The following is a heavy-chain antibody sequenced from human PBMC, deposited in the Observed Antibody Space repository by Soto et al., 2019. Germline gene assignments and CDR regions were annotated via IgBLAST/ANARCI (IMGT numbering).Heavy chain of an antibody. D-gene: IGHD5-12*01. Sequence: LWASVMVSCKAAGGSFSNFGISGVRQAPGQGLEWMGGIVPVFGRPNYGQRVRGRLTITADESTSTGYMELISLRSDDTAVSYCAREGSGYSSWAQGPQVTVS. CDR1: GGSFSNFG. CDR3: AREGSGYSS. V-gene: IGHV1-69*13. CDR2: IVPVFGRP. J-gene: IGHJ5*02.